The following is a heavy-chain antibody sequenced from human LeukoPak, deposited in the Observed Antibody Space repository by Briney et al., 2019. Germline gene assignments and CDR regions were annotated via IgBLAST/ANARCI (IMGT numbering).Heavy chain of an antibody. J-gene: IGHJ4*02. CDR1: GFTFSSYW. D-gene: IGHD5-12*01. CDR2: IKQDGSEK. Sequence: GGSLRLSCAASGFTFSSYWMSWVRQAPGKGLEWVANIKQDGSEKYYVDSVKGRFTISRDNAKNSLYLQMNSLRAEDTAVYYCARELYSGYSYYFDYWGQGTLVTVSS. CDR3: ARELYSGYSYYFDY. V-gene: IGHV3-7*01.